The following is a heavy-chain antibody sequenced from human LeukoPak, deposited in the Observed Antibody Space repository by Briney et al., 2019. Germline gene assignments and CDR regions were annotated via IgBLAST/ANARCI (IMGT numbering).Heavy chain of an antibody. Sequence: PGGSLRLSCAASGFTLSSYAMNWVRQAPGKGLEWVSAISGSGGSTYYADSVKGRFTISRDNSKNTLYLQMNSLRAEDTAVYYCAKLPTVTHYYYGMDVWGQGTTVTVSS. V-gene: IGHV3-23*01. J-gene: IGHJ6*02. CDR1: GFTLSSYA. CDR2: ISGSGGST. CDR3: AKLPTVTHYYYGMDV. D-gene: IGHD4-17*01.